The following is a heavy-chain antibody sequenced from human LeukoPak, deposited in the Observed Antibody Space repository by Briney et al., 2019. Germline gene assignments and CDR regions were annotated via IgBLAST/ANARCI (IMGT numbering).Heavy chain of an antibody. CDR2: ISLSGSTI. CDR3: TRVKWFDS. CDR1: GFTFSSYE. J-gene: IGHJ5*01. V-gene: IGHV3-48*03. Sequence: GGSLRLSCAASGFTFSSYEMSWVRQAPGKGLEWVSYISLSGSTIYYADSVKGRFTISGDNAKNSLYLQMNSLRVEDTAVYYCTRVKWFDSWGQGTLVTVSS.